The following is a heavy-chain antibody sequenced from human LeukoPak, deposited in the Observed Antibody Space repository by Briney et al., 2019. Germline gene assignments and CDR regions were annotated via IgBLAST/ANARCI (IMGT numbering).Heavy chain of an antibody. CDR3: ARGPRGYCSSTSCYRGGSAAFDI. V-gene: IGHV4-34*01. CDR1: GGSFSIYY. Sequence: PSETLSLTCAVYGGSFSIYYWSWIRQPPGKGLEWIGEINHSGSTNYNSSLKSRVTISVDTSKNQLSLKLSSVTAADTAVYYCARGPRGYCSSTSCYRGGSAAFDIWGQGTMVTVSS. D-gene: IGHD2-2*01. J-gene: IGHJ3*02. CDR2: INHSGST.